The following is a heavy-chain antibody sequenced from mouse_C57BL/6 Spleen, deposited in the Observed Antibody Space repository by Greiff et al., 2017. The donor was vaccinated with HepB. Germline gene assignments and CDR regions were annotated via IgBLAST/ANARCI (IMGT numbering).Heavy chain of an antibody. CDR1: GFTFTDYY. CDR2: IRNKANGYTT. V-gene: IGHV7-3*01. Sequence: VKLVESGGGLVQPGGSLSLSCAASGFTFTDYYMSWVRQPPGKALEWLGFIRNKANGYTTEYSASVKGRFTISRDNSQSILYLQMNALRAEDSATYYCASLYYYGSSYPYFDYWGQGTTLTVSS. D-gene: IGHD1-1*01. CDR3: ASLYYYGSSYPYFDY. J-gene: IGHJ2*01.